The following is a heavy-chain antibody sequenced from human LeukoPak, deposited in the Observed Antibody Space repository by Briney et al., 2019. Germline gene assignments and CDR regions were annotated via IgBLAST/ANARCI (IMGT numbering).Heavy chain of an antibody. CDR1: GYTFTNYY. D-gene: IGHD1-20*01. CDR2: INPSGGST. V-gene: IGHV1-46*01. CDR3: ARSITGTTFDY. Sequence: GASVKVSCEASGYTFTNYYIHWVRQAPGQGFEWMGVINPSGGSTSYTQEFQGRATMTRDTSTSTVYMELSSLRSEDTAVYYCARSITGTTFDYWGQGTLVAVSS. J-gene: IGHJ4*02.